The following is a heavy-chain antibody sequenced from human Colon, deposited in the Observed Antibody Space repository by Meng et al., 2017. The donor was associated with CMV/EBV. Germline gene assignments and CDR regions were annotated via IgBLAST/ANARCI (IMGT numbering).Heavy chain of an antibody. CDR2: DVGGPSYR. CDR1: GFTFNAYA. V-gene: IGHV3-21*06. J-gene: IGHJ4*02. Sequence: GESLKISCAASGFTFNAYAMAWVRQVPGKGLQWVATDVGGPSYRYYADSVKGRFTVSRDNANNLLYLQMDSLRVDDTAVYYCARARGQLSFDYWGQGIQVTVSS. CDR3: ARARGQLSFDY. D-gene: IGHD2/OR15-2a*01.